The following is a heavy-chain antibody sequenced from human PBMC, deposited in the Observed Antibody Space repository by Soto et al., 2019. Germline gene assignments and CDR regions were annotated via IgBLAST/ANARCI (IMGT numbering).Heavy chain of an antibody. J-gene: IGHJ4*02. V-gene: IGHV3-33*08. CDR3: ARTYFGDY. Sequence: GGSLRLSCAASGFTFSSYGMHWVRQAPGKGLEWVSYIFYDGSNKYYADSVKGRFTISRDNAKNSLYLQMNSLRAEDTAVYYCARTYFGDYWGQGTLVTVSS. D-gene: IGHD3-9*01. CDR2: IFYDGSNK. CDR1: GFTFSSYG.